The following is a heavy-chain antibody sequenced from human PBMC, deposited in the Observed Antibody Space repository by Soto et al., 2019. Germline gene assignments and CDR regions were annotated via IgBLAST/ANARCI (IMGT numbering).Heavy chain of an antibody. CDR2: ISPYNGNT. Sequence: ASVKVSCKTSGYIFRDYSMNWVRQAPGQGLEWLGWISPYNGNTNYAQKLQGRVTMTTDTSTSTAYMELRSLRSDDTAVYYCARDPEYCSSTSCYNIRDYWGQGTLVTVPS. CDR3: ARDPEYCSSTSCYNIRDY. CDR1: GYIFRDYS. J-gene: IGHJ4*02. V-gene: IGHV1-18*04. D-gene: IGHD2-2*02.